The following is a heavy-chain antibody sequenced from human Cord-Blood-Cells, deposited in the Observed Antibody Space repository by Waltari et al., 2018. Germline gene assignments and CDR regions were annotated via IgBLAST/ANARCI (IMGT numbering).Heavy chain of an antibody. CDR2: ISYDGSNK. CDR3: ARDREGYGSGSYYFDY. J-gene: IGHJ4*02. V-gene: IGHV3-30-3*01. D-gene: IGHD3-10*01. Sequence: QVQLVESGGGVVQPGRSLRLSCAASGLTFRSYAMNWCRRAPGKGLEWVAVISYDGSNKYYADSVKGRFTISRDNSKNTLYLQMNSLRAEDTAVYYCARDREGYGSGSYYFDYWGQGTLVTVSS. CDR1: GLTFRSYA.